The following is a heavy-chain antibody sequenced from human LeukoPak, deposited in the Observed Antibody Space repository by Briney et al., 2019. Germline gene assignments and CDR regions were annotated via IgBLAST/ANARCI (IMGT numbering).Heavy chain of an antibody. J-gene: IGHJ5*02. CDR2: MNPNSGNT. Sequence: GASVKVSCKASGYTFTSYDINWVRQATGQGLEWMGWMNPNSGNTGYAQKFQGRVTMTRNTSISTAYMELSSLRSEDTAVYYCARRGVVAATNSWFDPWGQGTLVTVSS. CDR3: ARRGVVAATNSWFDP. CDR1: GYTFTSYD. V-gene: IGHV1-8*01. D-gene: IGHD2-15*01.